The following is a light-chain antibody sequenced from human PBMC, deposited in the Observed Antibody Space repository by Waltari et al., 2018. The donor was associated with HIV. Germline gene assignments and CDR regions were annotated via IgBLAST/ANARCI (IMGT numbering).Light chain of an antibody. J-gene: IGLJ1*01. CDR3: VGWDSSLSAYV. CDR2: KNF. Sequence: QSFLTQPPSASGTPGPTVTISCSGSSSNTENDNLYWYQQLPGMTPKLLIYKNFLRPSGVPDRFAASKSGTSASLTISGLRSADEADYYCVGWDSSLSAYVFGAGTKVDVL. CDR1: SSNTENDN. V-gene: IGLV1-47*01.